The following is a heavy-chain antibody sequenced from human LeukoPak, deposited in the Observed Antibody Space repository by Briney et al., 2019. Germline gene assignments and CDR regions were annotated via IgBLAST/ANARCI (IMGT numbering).Heavy chain of an antibody. J-gene: IGHJ4*02. CDR1: GFTFSSYS. D-gene: IGHD6-19*01. CDR2: ITSSSSYI. V-gene: IGHV3-21*01. Sequence: GGSLRLSCAASGFTFSSYSMNWVRQAPGKGLEWLSSITSSSSYIYYADSVKGRFTISRDNAKNSLYLQMNSLRAEDTAVYYCAREEYSSGPGTSDYWGQGTLVTVSS. CDR3: AREEYSSGPGTSDY.